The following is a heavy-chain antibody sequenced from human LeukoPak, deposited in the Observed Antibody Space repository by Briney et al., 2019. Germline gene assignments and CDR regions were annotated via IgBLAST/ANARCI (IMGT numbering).Heavy chain of an antibody. V-gene: IGHV4-59*08. D-gene: IGHD5-12*01. Sequence: PSETLSLTCTVSGGSISSYYWSWIRQPPGKGLEWIGYIYYSGSTNYNPSLKSRVTISVDTSKNQFSLKLSSVTAADTAVYYCARQLWGYSGYGSLDYWGQGTLVTVSS. CDR3: ARQLWGYSGYGSLDY. CDR2: IYYSGST. J-gene: IGHJ4*02. CDR1: GGSISSYY.